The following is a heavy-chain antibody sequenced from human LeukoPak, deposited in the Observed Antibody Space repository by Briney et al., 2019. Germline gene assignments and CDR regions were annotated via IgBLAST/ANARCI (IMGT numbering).Heavy chain of an antibody. J-gene: IGHJ6*04. V-gene: IGHV4-59*12. Sequence: SETLSLTCTVSGGSISSYYWSWIRQPPGKGLEWIGYIYYSGSTNYNPSLKSRVTISVDTSKNQFSLKLSSVTAADTAVYYCARVGPGCSSTSCFLDVWGKGTTVTVSS. D-gene: IGHD2-2*01. CDR3: ARVGPGCSSTSCFLDV. CDR1: GGSISSYY. CDR2: IYYSGST.